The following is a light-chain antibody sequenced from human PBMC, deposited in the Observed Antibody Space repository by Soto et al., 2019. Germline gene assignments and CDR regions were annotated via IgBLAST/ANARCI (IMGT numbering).Light chain of an antibody. CDR1: STDVGFYNY. CDR2: EVS. V-gene: IGLV2-8*01. CDR3: STYADDNIFV. J-gene: IGLJ1*01. Sequence: QSALAQPPSASGSPGQSVTISCTGTSTDVGFYNYVSWYQQHPKKAPKLLIFEVSKRPSGFPDRFSGSKSGNTASLTVSWLQAEDEADYYGSTYADDNIFVFGTGTKLTVL.